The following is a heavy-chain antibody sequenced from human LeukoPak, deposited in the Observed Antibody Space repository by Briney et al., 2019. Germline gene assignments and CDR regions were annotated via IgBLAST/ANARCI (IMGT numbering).Heavy chain of an antibody. D-gene: IGHD1-26*01. Sequence: PGRSLRLSCVASEFSFSNYAMHWVRQAPGKGLEWISLIRTDDSTYYADSVKGRFTISRDTSRNTLYLQMNILRAEDTAVYYCAREASGSYFHNWGQGTLVTVSS. CDR2: IRTDDST. CDR3: AREASGSYFHN. J-gene: IGHJ1*01. CDR1: EFSFSNYA. V-gene: IGHV3-53*01.